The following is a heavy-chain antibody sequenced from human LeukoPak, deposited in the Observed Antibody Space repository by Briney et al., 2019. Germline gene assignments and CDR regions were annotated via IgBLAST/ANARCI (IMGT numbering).Heavy chain of an antibody. Sequence: PSETLSLTCAVYGGSFSGYYWSWIRQPPGKGLEWIGEINHGGSTNYNPSLKSRVTISVDTSKNQFSLKLSSVTAADTAVYYCARRGSSSHLYWGQGTLVTVSS. V-gene: IGHV4-34*01. D-gene: IGHD6-13*01. CDR2: INHGGST. J-gene: IGHJ4*02. CDR1: GGSFSGYY. CDR3: ARRGSSSHLY.